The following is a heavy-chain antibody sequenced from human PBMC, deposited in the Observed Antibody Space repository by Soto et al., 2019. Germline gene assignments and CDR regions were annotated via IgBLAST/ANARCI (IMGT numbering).Heavy chain of an antibody. Sequence: SETLSLTCAVSGFSISSGYFWGWIRQPPGKGPEWLGSIYHSGTTYYNPSVKGRVTISVDTSKNQFSLKMSSVTDEDTAVYYCPRDGSGYYGFDHWGQGTLVTVSS. V-gene: IGHV4-38-2*01. CDR3: PRDGSGYYGFDH. CDR1: GFSISSGYF. J-gene: IGHJ5*02. CDR2: IYHSGTT. D-gene: IGHD3-22*01.